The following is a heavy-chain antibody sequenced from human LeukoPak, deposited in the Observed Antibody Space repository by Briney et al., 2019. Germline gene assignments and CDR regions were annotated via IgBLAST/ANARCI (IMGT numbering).Heavy chain of an antibody. D-gene: IGHD6-19*01. CDR1: GGTFSSYA. Sequence: GASVKVSCKASGGTFSSYAISWVRQAPGQGLEWMGWINTNTGNPTYAQGFTGRFVFSLDTSVSTAYLQISSLKAEDTAVYYCARDLSHKRRLNPFSGWFFESYYYYYMDVWGKGTTVTVSS. V-gene: IGHV7-4-1*02. CDR2: INTNTGNP. CDR3: ARDLSHKRRLNPFSGWFFESYYYYYMDV. J-gene: IGHJ6*03.